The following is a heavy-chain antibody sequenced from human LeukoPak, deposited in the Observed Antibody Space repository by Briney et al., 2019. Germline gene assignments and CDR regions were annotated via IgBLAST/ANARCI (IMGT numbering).Heavy chain of an antibody. V-gene: IGHV3-7*01. CDR3: AELGITMIGGV. D-gene: IGHD3-10*02. J-gene: IGHJ6*04. CDR2: IKQDGSEE. CDR1: GFTFSSYW. Sequence: GGSLRLSCAASGFTFSSYWMSWVRQAPGKGLEWVANIKQDGSEEYYVDSVKGRFTISRDNAKNSLYLQMNSLRAEDTAVYYCAELGITMIGGVWGKGTTVTISS.